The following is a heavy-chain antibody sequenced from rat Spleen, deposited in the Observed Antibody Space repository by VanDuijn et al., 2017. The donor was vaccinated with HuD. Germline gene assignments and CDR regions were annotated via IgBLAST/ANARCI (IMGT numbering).Heavy chain of an antibody. CDR1: GFTFSNYG. J-gene: IGHJ3*01. D-gene: IGHD1-5*01. CDR3: TTYYMGTPFAY. Sequence: EVELVEFGGGLVQPGRSMKLSCTTSGFTFSNYGMAWVRQAPTKGLEWVASISASGGSTYWRDSVKGRFIISRDNAKSTLYLQMDSLGSEDTATYYCTTYYMGTPFAYWGQGTLVTVSS. V-gene: IGHV5-25*01. CDR2: ISASGGST.